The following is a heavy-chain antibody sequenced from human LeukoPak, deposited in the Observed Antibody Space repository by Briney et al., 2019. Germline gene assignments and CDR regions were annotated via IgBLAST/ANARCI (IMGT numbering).Heavy chain of an antibody. V-gene: IGHV3-74*01. CDR2: IKSDGTGI. Sequence: PGGSLTLSCTTSVFTFSNYWMDWVRQAPGKGLVWVSRIKSDGTGITYTDSVEGRFTISRDNAKNTLYLQMNSLRDEDTAVYYCIRGQTIDYWGQGTLVTVSS. D-gene: IGHD3-3*01. CDR1: VFTFSNYW. CDR3: IRGQTIDY. J-gene: IGHJ4*02.